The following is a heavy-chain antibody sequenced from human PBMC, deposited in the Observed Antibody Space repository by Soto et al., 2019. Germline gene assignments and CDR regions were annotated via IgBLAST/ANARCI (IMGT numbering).Heavy chain of an antibody. V-gene: IGHV1-18*01. CDR1: GYTFTSYG. CDR3: AREEADCSSTSCYRAEYFQH. Sequence: GASVKVSCKASGYTFTSYGISWVRQAPGQGLEWMGWISAYNGNTNYAQKLQGRVTMTTDTSTSTAYMELRSLRSDDTAVYYCAREEADCSSTSCYRAEYFQHWGQGTLVTVSS. D-gene: IGHD2-2*01. J-gene: IGHJ1*01. CDR2: ISAYNGNT.